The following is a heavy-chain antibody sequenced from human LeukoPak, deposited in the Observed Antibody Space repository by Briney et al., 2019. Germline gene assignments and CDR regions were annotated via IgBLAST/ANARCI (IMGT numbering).Heavy chain of an antibody. V-gene: IGHV4-38-2*01. CDR1: GYSISSGYY. CDR3: ARPQPGGSGSYYFDY. D-gene: IGHD1-26*01. J-gene: IGHJ4*02. Sequence: SETLSLTCAVSGYSISSGYYWGWIRQPPGKGLEWIGIIYHGGSTYYNPSLKSRVTISVDTSKNQFSLKLSSVTAADTAVYYCARPQPGGSGSYYFDYWGQGTLVTVSS. CDR2: IYHGGST.